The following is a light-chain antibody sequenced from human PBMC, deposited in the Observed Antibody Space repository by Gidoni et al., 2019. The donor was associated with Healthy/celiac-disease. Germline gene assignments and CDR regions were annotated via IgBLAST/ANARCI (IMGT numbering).Light chain of an antibody. CDR1: QRVSSY. CDR2: DAS. J-gene: IGKJ3*01. V-gene: IGKV3-11*01. Sequence: EIVLTKSSATLPLSPGERATLSCRASQRVSSYLAWYQQKPGQAPRLLIYDASNRATGIPARFSGSGSGTDFTLTISSLEPEDFAVYYCQQRSNWRPFTFXPXTKVEIK. CDR3: QQRSNWRPFT.